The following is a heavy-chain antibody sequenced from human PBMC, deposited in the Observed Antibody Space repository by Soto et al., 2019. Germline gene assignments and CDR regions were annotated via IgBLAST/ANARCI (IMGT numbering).Heavy chain of an antibody. D-gene: IGHD3-10*01. CDR2: IKGDGSEK. CDR3: AAGFPPDY. Sequence: EVQLVESGGGLVQPGGSLKLSCATSGFTFSGFWMHWVRQAPGKGLEWVANIKGDGSEKYYVDSVEGRFTDSRDNSKNTLHLEMNRVRAEDTAVYSCAAGFPPDYWGKGTLVTVSS. J-gene: IGHJ4*02. V-gene: IGHV3-7*01. CDR1: GFTFSGFW.